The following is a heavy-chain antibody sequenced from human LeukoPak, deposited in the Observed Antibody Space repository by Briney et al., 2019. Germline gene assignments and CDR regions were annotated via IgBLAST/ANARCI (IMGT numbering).Heavy chain of an antibody. CDR3: ARQGYYYYGLDV. CDR1: GFSFTSYE. J-gene: IGHJ6*02. CDR2: ISTGGITI. V-gene: IGHV3-48*03. Sequence: GGSLRLSCAASGFSFTSYEMNWVRQAPGKGLEWVSYISTGGITIYYADSVKGRFTISRDNAKNSLYLQMNSLRAEDTAVYYCARQGYYYYGLDVRGQGTTVTVSS.